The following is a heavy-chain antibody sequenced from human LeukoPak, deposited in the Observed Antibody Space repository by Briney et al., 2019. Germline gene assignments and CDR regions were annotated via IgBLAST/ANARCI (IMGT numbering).Heavy chain of an antibody. D-gene: IGHD3-10*01. CDR3: ARHPYYYGSGKYYMDV. V-gene: IGHV1-8*02. CDR1: GYTFTSYG. CDR2: MNPNSGNT. Sequence: ASVKVSCKASGYTFTSYGISWVRQATGQGLEWMGWMNPNSGNTGYAQKFQGRVTMTRNTSISTAYMELSSLRSEDTAVYYCARHPYYYGSGKYYMDVWGKGTTVTVSS. J-gene: IGHJ6*03.